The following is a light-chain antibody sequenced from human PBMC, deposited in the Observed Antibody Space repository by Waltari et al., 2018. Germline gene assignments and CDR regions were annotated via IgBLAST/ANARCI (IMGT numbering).Light chain of an antibody. V-gene: IGKV3-11*01. CDR2: DAS. CDR1: QSVSSY. J-gene: IGKJ5*01. Sequence: EIVLTQSPATLSLSPGERATLSCRASQSVSSYLGWYQQTTGQAPRLLIYDASNRATGIPARFSGSGSGTDFTLTISSLEPEDFAVYYCQQRSDWPPHFGQGTRLEMK. CDR3: QQRSDWPPH.